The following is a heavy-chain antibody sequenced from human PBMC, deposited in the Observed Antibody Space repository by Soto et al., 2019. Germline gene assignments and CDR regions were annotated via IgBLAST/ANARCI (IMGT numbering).Heavy chain of an antibody. Sequence: QVQLQQWGAGLLKTSATLSLTCSVYGGSFSDYWWTWIRQFPGKGQEWIGEIKHGGSTNYNPSLKSRVTISLDTSRNQFSLKLVSVTAADTAVYYCARGPPLLYGTTGYYYFDSWGQGTLVTVSS. D-gene: IGHD3-9*01. J-gene: IGHJ4*02. CDR1: GGSFSDYW. V-gene: IGHV4-34*01. CDR2: IKHGGST. CDR3: ARGPPLLYGTTGYYYFDS.